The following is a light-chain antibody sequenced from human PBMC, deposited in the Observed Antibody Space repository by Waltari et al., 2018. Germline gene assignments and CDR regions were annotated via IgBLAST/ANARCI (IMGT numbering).Light chain of an antibody. CDR1: SSNLAADND. Sequence: QSVLTQPPSVSGAPGQRVTISRTGSSSNLAADNDVHLYQQLPGTAPKLLIDGNSNRPSGVPDRFSGSKSGTSASLAITGLQAEDEADYYCQSYDSSLSGSVFGGGTKLTVL. J-gene: IGLJ3*02. V-gene: IGLV1-40*01. CDR3: QSYDSSLSGSV. CDR2: GNS.